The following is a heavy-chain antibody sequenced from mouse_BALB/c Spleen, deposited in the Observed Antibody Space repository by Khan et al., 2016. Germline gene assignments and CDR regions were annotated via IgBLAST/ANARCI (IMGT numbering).Heavy chain of an antibody. D-gene: IGHD2-1*01. CDR3: SREGINYDFAMGY. J-gene: IGHJ4*01. CDR2: ISTFYGDT. CDR1: GYTFTDYA. V-gene: IGHV1S137*01. Sequence: QVQLKESGAELVRPGVSVKISCKGSGYTFTDYAIHWVKQSHAKSLEWIGVISTFYGDTTYNQKFEGKATLTVDKSSSAAYLELARLTSEASAIYYRSREGINYDFAMGYRGQGTSFPVSS.